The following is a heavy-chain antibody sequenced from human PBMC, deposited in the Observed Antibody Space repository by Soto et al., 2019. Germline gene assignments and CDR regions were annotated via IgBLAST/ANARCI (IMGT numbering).Heavy chain of an antibody. J-gene: IGHJ5*02. CDR2: IIPIFGTA. CDR3: ARDVDYSSSTNWLDP. Sequence: SVKVSCKASGGTFSSYAISWVRQAPGQGLGWMGGIIPIFGTANYAQKFQGRVTITADESTSTAYMELSSLRSEDTAVYYCARDVDYSSSTNWLDPWGQGTLVTVSS. V-gene: IGHV1-69*13. D-gene: IGHD4-4*01. CDR1: GGTFSSYA.